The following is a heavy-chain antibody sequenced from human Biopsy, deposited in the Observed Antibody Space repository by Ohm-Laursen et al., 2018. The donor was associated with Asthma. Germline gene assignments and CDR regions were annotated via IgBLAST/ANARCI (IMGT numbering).Heavy chain of an antibody. CDR1: GTHFGSYN. V-gene: IGHV3-30-3*01. J-gene: IGHJ4*02. D-gene: IGHD2-15*01. CDR3: AKAREDIVVVVAVSDS. Sequence: SLRLSCAALGTHFGSYNMHWARQAPGKGLEWVAVITFDGSTQHYGDSVKGRFTISRDNSKNTLHLQMNSLRAEDTAVYYCAKAREDIVVVVAVSDSWGQGTLVTVSS. CDR2: ITFDGSTQ.